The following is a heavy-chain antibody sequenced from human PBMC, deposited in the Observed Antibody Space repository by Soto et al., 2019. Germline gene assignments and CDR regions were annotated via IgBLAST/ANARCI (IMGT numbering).Heavy chain of an antibody. CDR1: GYSFSTSW. D-gene: IGHD3-3*01. CDR3: ATRAEYYDFWSGYYGA. J-gene: IGHJ5*02. CDR2: IYPSDSDT. V-gene: IGHV5-51*01. Sequence: XESLKISCKGSGYSFSTSWIGWVRQMSGKGLEWMGTIYPSDSDTRYSPSFQGQVIISADKSTSTAYLQWRSLKASDTAMYYCATRAEYYDFWSGYYGAWGQGTLATVSS.